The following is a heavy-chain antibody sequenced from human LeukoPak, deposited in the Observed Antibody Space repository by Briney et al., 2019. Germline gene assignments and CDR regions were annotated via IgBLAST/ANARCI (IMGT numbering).Heavy chain of an antibody. CDR2: INHSGST. J-gene: IGHJ4*02. CDR1: GGSFSGYY. Sequence: PSETLSLTCAVYGGSFSGYYWSWIRQPPGKGLEWIGEINHSGSTNYNPSLKSRVTTSVDTSKNQFSPKLSSVTAADTAVYYCARPSSSWYGRDYWGQGTLVTVSS. D-gene: IGHD6-13*01. CDR3: ARPSSSWYGRDY. V-gene: IGHV4-34*01.